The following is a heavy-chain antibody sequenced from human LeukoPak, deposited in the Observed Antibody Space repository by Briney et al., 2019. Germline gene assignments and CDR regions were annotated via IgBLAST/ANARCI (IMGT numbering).Heavy chain of an antibody. CDR3: AKRVSYSNSAAYFAC. D-gene: IGHD6-6*01. Sequence: GGSLSLSCAASGFTFSSYAMSWVRQAPGKGLEWVSAISDGADSTYYADSVRGRFTISRDNFMNTLYLQMNSLRADDTAVYYCAKRVSYSNSAAYFACWGQGTLVTVSS. CDR2: ISDGADST. V-gene: IGHV3-23*01. J-gene: IGHJ4*02. CDR1: GFTFSSYA.